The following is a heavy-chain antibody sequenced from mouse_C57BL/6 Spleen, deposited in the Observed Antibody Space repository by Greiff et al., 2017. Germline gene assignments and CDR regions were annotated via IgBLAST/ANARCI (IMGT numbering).Heavy chain of an antibody. CDR3: AYDYPFAY. Sequence: VQLQQSGAELARPGASVKLSCKASGYTFTSYGISWVKQRTGQGLEWIGEIYPRSGNTYYNEKFKGKATLTADKSSSTAYMELRSLTSEDSAVYFCAYDYPFAYWGQGTLVTVSA. J-gene: IGHJ3*01. V-gene: IGHV1-81*01. CDR2: IYPRSGNT. D-gene: IGHD2-4*01. CDR1: GYTFTSYG.